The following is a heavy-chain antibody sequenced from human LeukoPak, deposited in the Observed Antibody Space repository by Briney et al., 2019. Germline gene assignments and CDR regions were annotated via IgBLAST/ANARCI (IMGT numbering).Heavy chain of an antibody. CDR1: GFTFSSFW. D-gene: IGHD3-10*02. J-gene: IGHJ4*02. CDR2: IAKDGNVQ. V-gene: IGHV3-7*01. CDR3: VRDRDYYVIDY. Sequence: GGSLRLSYAASGFTFSSFWMGWIRQAPGKGLEWVANIAKDGNVQNYVDSLKGRFTISRDNAKNSVSLQMNSLRAEDTAVYYCVRDRDYYVIDYWGQGTLVTVSS.